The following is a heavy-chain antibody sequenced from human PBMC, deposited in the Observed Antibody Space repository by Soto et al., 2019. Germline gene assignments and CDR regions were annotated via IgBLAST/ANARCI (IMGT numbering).Heavy chain of an antibody. CDR3: ARRWYSSGWYRGYYYYYGMDV. Sequence: SETLSLTCSVYGGSFSGYYWSWIRQPPGKGLEWIGEINHSGSTNYNPSLKSRVTISVDTSKNQFSLKLSSVTAADTAVYYCARRWYSSGWYRGYYYYYGMDVWGQGTTVTVSS. CDR2: INHSGST. J-gene: IGHJ6*02. V-gene: IGHV4-34*01. D-gene: IGHD6-19*01. CDR1: GGSFSGYY.